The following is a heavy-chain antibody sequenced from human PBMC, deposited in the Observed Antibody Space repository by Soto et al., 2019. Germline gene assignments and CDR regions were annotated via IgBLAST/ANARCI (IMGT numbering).Heavy chain of an antibody. Sequence: EVQLLESGGGLVQPGGSLRLSWAASGFTFSSYAMSWVRQAPGKGLEWVSAISGSGGSTYYADSVKGRFTISRDNSKNTLYLQMNSLRAEDTAVYYCAPNRGYNYYYGMDVWGQGTTVTVSS. CDR2: ISGSGGST. D-gene: IGHD3-22*01. CDR1: GFTFSSYA. V-gene: IGHV3-23*01. J-gene: IGHJ6*02. CDR3: APNRGYNYYYGMDV.